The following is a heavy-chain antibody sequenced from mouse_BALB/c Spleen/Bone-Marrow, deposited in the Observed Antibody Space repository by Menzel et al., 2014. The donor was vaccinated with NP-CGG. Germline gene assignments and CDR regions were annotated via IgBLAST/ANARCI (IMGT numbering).Heavy chain of an antibody. CDR1: GYTFTSYW. Sequence: DLVKPAASVNLSCKDSGYTFTSYWINWIKQRPGQGLEWIGRIAPGSGNTYYNEMFKGKATLTVDTSSSTAYIQLSSLSSEDSPVYFCARSPMITESYAMDYWGEGTSINISS. V-gene: IGHV1S41*01. J-gene: IGHJ4*01. D-gene: IGHD2-4*01. CDR3: ARSPMITESYAMDY. CDR2: IAPGSGNT.